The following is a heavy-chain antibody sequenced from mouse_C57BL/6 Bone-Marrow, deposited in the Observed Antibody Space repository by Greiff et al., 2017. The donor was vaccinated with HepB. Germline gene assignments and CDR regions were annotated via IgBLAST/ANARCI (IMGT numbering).Heavy chain of an antibody. CDR2: ISYDGSN. Sequence: EVKLMESGPGLVKPSQSLSLTCSVTGYSITSGYYWNWIRQFPGNKLEWRGYISYDGSNKYNPSLKNRISITRDTSKNQFFLTLNSVTTEDTATYYCARDHYSNRFAYWGQGTLVTVSA. CDR3: ARDHYSNRFAY. CDR1: GYSITSGYY. D-gene: IGHD2-5*01. J-gene: IGHJ3*01. V-gene: IGHV3-6*01.